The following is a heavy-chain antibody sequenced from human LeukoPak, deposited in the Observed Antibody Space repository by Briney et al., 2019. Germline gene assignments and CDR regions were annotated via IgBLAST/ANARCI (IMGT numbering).Heavy chain of an antibody. Sequence: GGSLRLYCAASGFTFSSYGMHWVRQAPGKGLEWVAVIWYDGSNKYYADSVKGRFTISRDNSKNTLYLQMNSLRAEDTAVYYCARDGGGNTNAFDIWGQGTMVTVSS. CDR2: IWYDGSNK. J-gene: IGHJ3*02. V-gene: IGHV3-33*01. CDR3: ARDGGGNTNAFDI. D-gene: IGHD3-16*01. CDR1: GFTFSSYG.